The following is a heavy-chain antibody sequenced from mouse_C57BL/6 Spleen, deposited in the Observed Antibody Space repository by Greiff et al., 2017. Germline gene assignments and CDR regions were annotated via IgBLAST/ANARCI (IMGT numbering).Heavy chain of an antibody. CDR3: ARYGITASYAMDY. CDR2: IDPCDSYT. CDR1: GYTFTSYW. D-gene: IGHD1-1*01. J-gene: IGHJ4*01. Sequence: QVQLQQPGAELVMPGASVKLSCKASGYTFTSYWMPWVKQRPGQGLEWIGAIDPCDSYTNYNHKFKGKSTLTVDKSSSTAYMQLSSLTSEDSAVYYCARYGITASYAMDYWGQGTSVTVSS. V-gene: IGHV1-69*01.